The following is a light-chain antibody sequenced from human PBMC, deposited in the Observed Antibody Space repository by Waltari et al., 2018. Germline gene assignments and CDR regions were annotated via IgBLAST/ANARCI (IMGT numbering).Light chain of an antibody. CDR1: RDLDVGACN. CDR2: YNSDSEK. J-gene: IGLJ3*02. Sequence: QPLLPQPPSSSAPPRDSASLTGPLPRDLDVGACNISCYQQKPGSPPRFPLYYNSDSEKAQGSGVPSRFSGSKDASANAGILLISGLQSEDEADYYCMFWPSNVWVFGGGTKLTVL. CDR3: MFWPSNVWV. V-gene: IGLV5-37*01.